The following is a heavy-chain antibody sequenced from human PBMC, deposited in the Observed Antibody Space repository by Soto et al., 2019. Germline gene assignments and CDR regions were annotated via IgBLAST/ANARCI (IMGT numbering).Heavy chain of an antibody. CDR1: GYTFTSYD. CDR2: MNPNSGNT. CDR3: ARAPIYDYGDYTWSDAFDI. J-gene: IGHJ3*02. Sequence: ASVKVSCKASGYTFTSYDINWVRQATGQGLEWMGWMNPNSGNTGYAQKFQGRVTMTRNTSISTAYMELSSLRSEDTAVYYCARAPIYDYGDYTWSDAFDIWGQGTMVTVSS. V-gene: IGHV1-8*01. D-gene: IGHD4-17*01.